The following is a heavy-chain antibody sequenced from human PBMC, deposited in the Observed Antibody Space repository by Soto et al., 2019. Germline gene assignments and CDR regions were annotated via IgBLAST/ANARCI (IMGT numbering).Heavy chain of an antibody. D-gene: IGHD4-4*01. CDR3: AKVTTVTTYFFDY. J-gene: IGHJ4*02. Sequence: GGSLRLSCAASGFTFSSYAMSWVRQAPGKGLEWVSAISGSGDSTYYADSVKGRFTISGDSSKNTVYLQMNSLRAEDTAVYYCAKVTTVTTYFFDYWGQGSLVPVSS. CDR2: ISGSGDST. CDR1: GFTFSSYA. V-gene: IGHV3-23*01.